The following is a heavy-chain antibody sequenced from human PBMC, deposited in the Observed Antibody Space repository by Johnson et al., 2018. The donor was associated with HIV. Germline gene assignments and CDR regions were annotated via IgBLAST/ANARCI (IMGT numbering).Heavy chain of an antibody. V-gene: IGHV3-30*04. CDR3: AKDGEWDTVAHAFDI. CDR2: ISYDGSNK. CDR1: GFTFSSYA. D-gene: IGHD5-12*01. Sequence: VQLVESGGGVVQPGRSLRLSCAASGFTFSSYAMHWVRQAPGKGLEWVAVISYDGSNKYYADSVKGRFTISRDNSKNTLYLQMNSLRAEDTAVYYCAKDGEWDTVAHAFDIGCQGTMVTVSS. J-gene: IGHJ3*02.